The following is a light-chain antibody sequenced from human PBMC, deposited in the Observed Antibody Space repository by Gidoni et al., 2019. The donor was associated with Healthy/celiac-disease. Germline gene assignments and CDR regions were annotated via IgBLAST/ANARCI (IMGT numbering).Light chain of an antibody. Sequence: TINCKSSQSVLYSSNNKNYLAWYQKKPGQPPKLLIYWASTRESGVPDRFSGSGSGTDFTLTISSLQAEDVAVYYCQQYYSTPYTFGQGTKLEIK. CDR2: WAS. CDR3: QQYYSTPYT. J-gene: IGKJ2*01. CDR1: QSVLYSSNNKNY. V-gene: IGKV4-1*01.